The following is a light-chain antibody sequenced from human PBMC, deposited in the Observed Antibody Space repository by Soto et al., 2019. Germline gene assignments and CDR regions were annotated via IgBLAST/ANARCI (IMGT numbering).Light chain of an antibody. CDR2: DVR. J-gene: IGLJ1*01. Sequence: QSALTQPASVSGSPGQSITISCTGTSSDVGGYNYVSWYQQHPGKAPKLMISDVRNRPSGVSNRFSGSKSGNTASLTISGLQTEDEADYYCSSYTTSSTYVFGTGTKVTV. CDR1: SSDVGGYNY. V-gene: IGLV2-14*01. CDR3: SSYTTSSTYV.